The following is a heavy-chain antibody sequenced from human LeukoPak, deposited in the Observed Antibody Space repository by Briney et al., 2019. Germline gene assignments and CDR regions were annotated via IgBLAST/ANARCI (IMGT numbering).Heavy chain of an antibody. D-gene: IGHD3-10*01. J-gene: IGHJ3*02. Sequence: GGSLRLSCAASGFTFSSYAMSWVRQAPGKGLEWVSAISGSAGSTYYADSVKGRFTISRDNAKNSLYLQMNSLRAEDTAVYYCARTYYYGSGTYPAFDIWGQGTMVIVSS. CDR2: ISGSAGST. CDR3: ARTYYYGSGTYPAFDI. V-gene: IGHV3-23*01. CDR1: GFTFSSYA.